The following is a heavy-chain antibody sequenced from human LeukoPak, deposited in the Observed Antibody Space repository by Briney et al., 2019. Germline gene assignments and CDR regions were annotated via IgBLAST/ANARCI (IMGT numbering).Heavy chain of an antibody. V-gene: IGHV5-51*01. CDR1: GYSFNSCW. Sequence: GESLKISCKGSGYSFNSCWIAWVRQVPGKGLECMGIIYPGDSDTRYRPSFQGQVTISADKSIGTAYLQWSSLKASDTAMYYCARSGGTTTGTTLDYFDSWGQGTLVTVSS. D-gene: IGHD1-1*01. CDR3: ARSGGTTTGTTLDYFDS. CDR2: IYPGDSDT. J-gene: IGHJ4*02.